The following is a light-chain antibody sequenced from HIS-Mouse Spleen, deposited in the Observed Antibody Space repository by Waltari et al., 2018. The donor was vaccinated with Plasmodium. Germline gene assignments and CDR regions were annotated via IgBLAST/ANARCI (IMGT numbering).Light chain of an antibody. CDR1: QSISNY. CDR3: QQSYSTWT. Sequence: DSQMTQSPSSLSASVGDRVTITCRASQSISNYLNWYQQKPGKAPKFLIYAASTLQSGVPSRFSGSGSWTDFTLTISSLQPEDFATYYCQQSYSTWTFGQGTKVEIK. J-gene: IGKJ1*01. CDR2: AAS. V-gene: IGKV1-39*01.